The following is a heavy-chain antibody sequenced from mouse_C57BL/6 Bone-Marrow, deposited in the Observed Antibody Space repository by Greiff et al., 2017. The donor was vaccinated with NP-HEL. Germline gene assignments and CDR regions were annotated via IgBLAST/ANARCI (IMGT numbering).Heavy chain of an antibody. CDR2: IHPNSGST. J-gene: IGHJ2*01. V-gene: IGHV1-64*01. D-gene: IGHD1-1*01. CDR1: GYTFTSYW. Sequence: QVQLQQPGAELVKPGASVKLSCKASGYTFTSYWMHWVKQRPGQGLEWIGMIHPNSGSTNYNEKFKSKATLTVDKSSSTAYMQLSSLPSEDSAVYYCQFITTVVATRNFDYWGQGTTLTVSS. CDR3: QFITTVVATRNFDY.